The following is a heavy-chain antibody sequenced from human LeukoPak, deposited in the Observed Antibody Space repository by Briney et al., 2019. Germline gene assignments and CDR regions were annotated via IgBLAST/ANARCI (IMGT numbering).Heavy chain of an antibody. CDR2: ISYDGSNK. CDR3: AKEIAPYSSGWPLDY. CDR1: GFTFSSYA. V-gene: IGHV3-30-3*02. J-gene: IGHJ4*02. D-gene: IGHD6-19*01. Sequence: SGGSLRLSCAASGFTFSSYAMHWVRQAPGKGLEWVAVISYDGSNKYYADSVKGRFTISRDNSKNTLYLQINSLRAEDTAVYYCAKEIAPYSSGWPLDYWGQGTLVTVSS.